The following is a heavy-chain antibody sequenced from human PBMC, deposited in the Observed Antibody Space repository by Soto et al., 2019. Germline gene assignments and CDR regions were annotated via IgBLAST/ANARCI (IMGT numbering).Heavy chain of an antibody. CDR1: GGSISSYY. J-gene: IGHJ4*02. Sequence: SETLSLTCSVSGGSISSYYCSWFRQPPGKGLEWIGDMHHSGNSNYNPSLKSRVTISVDTSKNQFSLKLTSVTAADTAVYYCARDKITGLFDYWGQGTLVTV. CDR3: ARDKITGLFDY. CDR2: MHHSGNS. V-gene: IGHV4-59*12. D-gene: IGHD2-8*02.